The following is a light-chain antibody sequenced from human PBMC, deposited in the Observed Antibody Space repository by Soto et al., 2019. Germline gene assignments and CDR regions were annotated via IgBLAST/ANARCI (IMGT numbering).Light chain of an antibody. CDR2: QVS. CDR1: SSDVGRYNL. CDR3: CSYAGSSTLV. J-gene: IGLJ2*01. Sequence: ALTQPASVSGSPGQSITISCTGTSSDVGRYNLVSWYQQYPGKAPKLMIYQVSKRPSGVSNRFSGSKSGNTASLTNSGLQAEDEADYYCCSYAGSSTLVFGGGTKLTVL. V-gene: IGLV2-23*02.